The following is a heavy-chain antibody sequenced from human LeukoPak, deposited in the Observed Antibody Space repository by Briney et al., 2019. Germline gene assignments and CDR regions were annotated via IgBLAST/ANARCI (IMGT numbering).Heavy chain of an antibody. CDR3: ARDRGYGDYVGAFDI. J-gene: IGHJ3*02. CDR1: GLTFRTYT. V-gene: IGHV3-48*02. Sequence: HPGGSLRLSCAASGLTFRTYTMHWVRQAPGKGLEWVSHISSSSSTIYYADSVKGRFTISRDNAKNSLYLQMNSLRDEDTAVYYCARDRGYGDYVGAFDIWGQGTMVTVSS. CDR2: ISSSSSTI. D-gene: IGHD4-17*01.